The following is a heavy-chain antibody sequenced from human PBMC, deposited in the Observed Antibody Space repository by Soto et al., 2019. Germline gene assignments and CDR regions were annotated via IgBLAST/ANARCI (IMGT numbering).Heavy chain of an antibody. CDR3: ARGRYGDY. V-gene: IGHV1-18*01. J-gene: IGHJ4*02. D-gene: IGHD1-1*01. CDR2: ISAHNGNT. CDR1: GYTFTSYG. Sequence: QVHLVQSGAEVKKPGASVKVSCKASGYTFTSYGITWVRQAPGQGLEWMGWISAHNGNTDYAQKFQGRVIVTRDTATSTAYMALSSLRSDDTAVYYCARGRYGDYWGQGALVTVSS.